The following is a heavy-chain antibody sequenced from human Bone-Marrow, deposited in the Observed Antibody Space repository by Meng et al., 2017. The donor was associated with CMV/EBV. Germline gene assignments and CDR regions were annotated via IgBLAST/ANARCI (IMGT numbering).Heavy chain of an antibody. D-gene: IGHD6-19*01. J-gene: IGHJ4*02. V-gene: IGHV3-21*04. CDR3: AKATWQAVAGTGLFFDY. Sequence: GESLKISCAASGFTFRTYSLNWVRQAPGKGLEWVSFISGSSSYIDYADSVKGRFTISRDNAKNSLYLQMNSLRAEDMALYYCAKATWQAVAGTGLFFDYWAQGTLVTVSS. CDR2: ISGSSSYI. CDR1: GFTFRTYS.